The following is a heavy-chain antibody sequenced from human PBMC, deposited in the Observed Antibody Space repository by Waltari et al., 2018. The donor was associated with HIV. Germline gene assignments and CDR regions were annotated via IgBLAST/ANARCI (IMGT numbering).Heavy chain of an antibody. V-gene: IGHV1-2*02. CDR1: GYTFTGYY. CDR3: AREMITFGGVIAGDY. D-gene: IGHD3-16*02. CDR2: INPNSGGT. J-gene: IGHJ4*02. Sequence: QVQLVQSGAEVKKPGASVKVSCKASGYTFTGYYMHWVRPAPGQGLEWMGWINPNSGGTNYAQKFQGRVTMTRDTSISTAYMELSRLRSDDTAVYYCAREMITFGGVIAGDYWGQGTLVTVSS.